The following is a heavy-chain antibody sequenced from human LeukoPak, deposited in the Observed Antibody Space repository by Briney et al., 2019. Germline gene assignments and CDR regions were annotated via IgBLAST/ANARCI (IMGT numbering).Heavy chain of an antibody. CDR1: GFTFDDYA. CDR3: TGDSGWYGIS. CDR2: ISWNGGSI. D-gene: IGHD6-19*01. V-gene: IGHV3-9*01. Sequence: AGRSLRLSCAASGFTFDDYAMHWVRQAPGKGLEWVSGISWNGGSIGYADSVKGRFTISRDNAKNTLYLQLSSLRANDTAVYYRTGDSGWYGISWGQGTLVTVSS. J-gene: IGHJ4*02.